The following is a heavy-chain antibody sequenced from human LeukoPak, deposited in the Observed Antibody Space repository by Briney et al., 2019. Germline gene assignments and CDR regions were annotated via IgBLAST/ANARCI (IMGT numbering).Heavy chain of an antibody. CDR1: GYTFTSYY. CDR2: IIPIFGTA. CDR3: ASTGRGVVSKDYYFDY. V-gene: IGHV1-69*05. D-gene: IGHD2-15*01. J-gene: IGHJ4*02. Sequence: SVKVSCKASGYTFTSYYMHWVRQAPGQGLEWMGGIIPIFGTANYAQKFQGRVTITTDESTSTAYMELSSLRSEDTAVYYCASTGRGVVSKDYYFDYWGQGTLVTVSS.